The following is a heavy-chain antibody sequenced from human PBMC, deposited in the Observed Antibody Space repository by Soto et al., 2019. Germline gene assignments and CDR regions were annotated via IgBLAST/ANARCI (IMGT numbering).Heavy chain of an antibody. V-gene: IGHV1-18*01. CDR1: GYTFASYG. J-gene: IGHJ4*02. Sequence: ASVEVSCKASGYTFASYGSSWVRQAPGQGLEWMGWISAYNGNTNYAQKLQGRVTMTTDTSTSTAYMELRSLRSDDTAVYYCARDAKYYYGSGSYYNTRDYWGQGTLVTVSS. D-gene: IGHD3-10*01. CDR2: ISAYNGNT. CDR3: ARDAKYYYGSGSYYNTRDY.